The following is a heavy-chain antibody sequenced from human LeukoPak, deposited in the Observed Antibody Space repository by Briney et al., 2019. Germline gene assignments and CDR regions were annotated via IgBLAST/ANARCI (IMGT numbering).Heavy chain of an antibody. J-gene: IGHJ4*02. CDR3: ARDGISDYDILTGYLGNYFDY. V-gene: IGHV1-69*13. CDR1: GGTFSSYA. D-gene: IGHD3-9*01. CDR2: IIPIFGTA. Sequence: SVKVSCKASGGTFSSYAISWVRQAPGQGLEWRGGIIPIFGTANYAQKFQGRATITADESTSTAYMELSSLRSEDTAVYYCARDGISDYDILTGYLGNYFDYWGQGTLVTVSS.